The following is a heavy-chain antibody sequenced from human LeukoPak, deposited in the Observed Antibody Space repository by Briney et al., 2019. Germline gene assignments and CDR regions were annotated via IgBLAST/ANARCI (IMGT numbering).Heavy chain of an antibody. Sequence: PGGSLRLSCVASGFTFRSYSMHWVRQAPGKGLEWVAVISYDGSIKDYADSVKGRFTISRDNSKDTVYLQMNSLRAEDTAVYYCAKGANRKDTAMVAPLFDYWGQGTLVTVSS. V-gene: IGHV3-30*14. CDR2: ISYDGSIK. CDR3: AKGANRKDTAMVAPLFDY. J-gene: IGHJ4*02. CDR1: GFTFRSYS. D-gene: IGHD5-18*01.